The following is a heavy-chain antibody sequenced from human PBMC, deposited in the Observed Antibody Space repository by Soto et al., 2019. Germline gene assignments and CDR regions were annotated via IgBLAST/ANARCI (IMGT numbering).Heavy chain of an antibody. CDR2: INHSGST. CDR3: ARAIDGGTTEEKNCSDF. D-gene: IGHD4-17*01. V-gene: IGHV4-34*01. Sequence: NPSETLSLTCAVYGGSFSGYYWSWIRQPPGKGLEWIGEINHSGSTNYNPSLKSRVTISVDTSKNQFSLKLSSVTAADTAVYYCARAIDGGTTEEKNCSDFCGQGILVTVSS. CDR1: GGSFSGYY. J-gene: IGHJ5*01.